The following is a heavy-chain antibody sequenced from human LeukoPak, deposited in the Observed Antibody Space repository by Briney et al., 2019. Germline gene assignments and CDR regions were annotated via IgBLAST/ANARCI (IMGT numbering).Heavy chain of an antibody. CDR2: INFNRGDT. CDR1: GYTFRNYY. V-gene: IGHV1-2*02. Sequence: ASVKVSCKASGYTFRNYYIHWVRQAPGHGLEYMGWINFNRGDTNYAEKFQGRVTMARDTSIDTVYMDLSSLRSDDTALYYCARDKSNGIGIVYWGQGTPVTVSS. CDR3: ARDKSNGIGIVY. D-gene: IGHD1-26*01. J-gene: IGHJ4*02.